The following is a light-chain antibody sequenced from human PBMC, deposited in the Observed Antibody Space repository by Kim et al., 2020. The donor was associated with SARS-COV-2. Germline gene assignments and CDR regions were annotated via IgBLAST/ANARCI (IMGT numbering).Light chain of an antibody. V-gene: IGLV4-69*01. J-gene: IGLJ2*01. CDR2: VNRDGSH. Sequence: GAPVKLTCTLGGGHNYTAIAWQRQQPERGPHFLLKVNRDGSHYKGDGIPDRFSGSSSESERYLTISNLQSDDEADYYCQTWGTPVVFGGGTQLTVL. CDR3: QTWGTPVV. CDR1: GGHNYTA.